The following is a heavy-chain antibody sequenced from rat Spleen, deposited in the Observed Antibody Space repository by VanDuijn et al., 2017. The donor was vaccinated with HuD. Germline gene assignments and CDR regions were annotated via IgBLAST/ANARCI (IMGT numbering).Heavy chain of an antibody. D-gene: IGHD1-7*01. CDR3: ARDKPSYYGYSPYYVMDA. V-gene: IGHV2-32*01. Sequence: QVQLKESGPGLVQPSQTLSLTCTVSGFSLTSYHVHWVRQPPGKGLEWMGVIWSDGDTSYNSALKSRLSISRDTSKSQVFLKMSSLQTEDTATYYCARDKPSYYGYSPYYVMDAWGQGASVTVSS. CDR1: GFSLTSYH. J-gene: IGHJ4*01. CDR2: IWSDGDT.